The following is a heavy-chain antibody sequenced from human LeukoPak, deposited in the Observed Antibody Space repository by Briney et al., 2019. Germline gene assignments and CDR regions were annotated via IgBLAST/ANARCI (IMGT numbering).Heavy chain of an antibody. V-gene: IGHV1-69*06. J-gene: IGHJ4*02. D-gene: IGHD3-22*01. CDR1: GGTFSSYA. CDR3: AREIVNYYDSSGTEDY. Sequence: GSSVKVSCKSSGGTFSSYAISWVRQAPGQGLEWMGGIIPIIGTANNAQKFQGRVTITADKSTSTAYMELSSLRSEDTAVYYCAREIVNYYDSSGTEDYWGQGTLVTVSS. CDR2: IIPIIGTA.